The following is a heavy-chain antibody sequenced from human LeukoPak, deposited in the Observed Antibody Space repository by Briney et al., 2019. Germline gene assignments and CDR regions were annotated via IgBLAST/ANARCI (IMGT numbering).Heavy chain of an antibody. CDR3: AKFPYYDFWSGYFFDY. CDR2: ISGSGGST. Sequence: GGSLRLSCAASGFLFSRYWMSWVRQAPGKGLEWVSAISGSGGSTYYADSVKGRFTISRDNSKNTLYLQMNSLRAEDTAVYYCAKFPYYDFWSGYFFDYWGQGTLVTVSS. CDR1: GFLFSRYW. V-gene: IGHV3-23*01. D-gene: IGHD3-3*01. J-gene: IGHJ4*02.